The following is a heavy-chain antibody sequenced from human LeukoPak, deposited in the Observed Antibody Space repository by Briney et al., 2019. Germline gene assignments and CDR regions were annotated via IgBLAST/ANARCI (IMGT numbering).Heavy chain of an antibody. J-gene: IGHJ4*02. CDR1: GGTFSSYA. Sequence: GASVKVSCKASGGTFSSYAISWVRQAPGQGLEWMGGIIPIFGTANYAQKFQGRVTITADESTSTAYMELSSLRSEDTAVYYCARVHYDILTGYYERGYFDYWGQGTLVTVSS. V-gene: IGHV1-69*13. D-gene: IGHD3-9*01. CDR3: ARVHYDILTGYYERGYFDY. CDR2: IIPIFGTA.